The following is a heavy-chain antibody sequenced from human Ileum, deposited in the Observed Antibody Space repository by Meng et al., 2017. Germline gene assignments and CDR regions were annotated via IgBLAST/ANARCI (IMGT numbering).Heavy chain of an antibody. CDR1: GFTVSSNY. D-gene: IGHD6-19*01. J-gene: IGHJ4*02. CDR2: IYSGGST. CDR3: ARNGYSSGWYRN. V-gene: IGHV3-53*02. Sequence: EVQLVETGGGLIPPGGSLRLSCAASGFTVSSNYMSWVRQAPGKGLEWVSLIYSGGSTYYADSVKGRFTISRDNSKNTLYLQMNSLRAEDTAVYYCARNGYSSGWYRNWGQGTLVTVSS.